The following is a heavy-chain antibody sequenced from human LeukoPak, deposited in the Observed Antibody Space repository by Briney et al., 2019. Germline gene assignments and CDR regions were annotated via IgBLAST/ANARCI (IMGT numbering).Heavy chain of an antibody. CDR3: TRDLGQVVAGTAFDM. V-gene: IGHV1-18*01. Sequence: GASVKVSCKTSGYTFTDFGINWVRHAPGQELEWLGWITPYNGNTNHLQNLQGRVTMTTDTSTSTAYLELRSLTSDDTAVYYCTRDLGQVVAGTAFDMWGQGTMVIVSS. CDR1: GYTFTDFG. J-gene: IGHJ3*02. D-gene: IGHD6-19*01. CDR2: ITPYNGNT.